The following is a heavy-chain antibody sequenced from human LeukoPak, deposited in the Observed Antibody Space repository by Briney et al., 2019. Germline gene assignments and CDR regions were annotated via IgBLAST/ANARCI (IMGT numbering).Heavy chain of an antibody. D-gene: IGHD6-13*01. J-gene: IGHJ4*02. CDR3: ATDVIAAADSGDY. CDR2: FDPEDGET. Sequence: ASVKVSCKVSGYTLTELSMHWVRQAPGKGLEWMGGFDPEDGETIYAQKFQGRVTMIEDTSTDTAYMELSSLRSEDTAVYYCATDVIAAADSGDYWGQGTLVTVSS. V-gene: IGHV1-24*01. CDR1: GYTLTELS.